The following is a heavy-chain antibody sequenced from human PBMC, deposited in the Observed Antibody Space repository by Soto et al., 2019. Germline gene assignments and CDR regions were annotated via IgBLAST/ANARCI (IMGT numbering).Heavy chain of an antibody. CDR2: IIPVYGAT. D-gene: IGHD1-26*01. J-gene: IGHJ2*01. CDR1: GGTFSSYA. V-gene: IGHV1-69*06. CDR3: ARDSVGSSWYFDL. Sequence: QVQLVQSGAEVKKPGSSVKVSCKASGGTFSSYAISWVRQAPGQGLEWMGGIIPVYGATNSAQKFRGRVTITADKSTATAYMELSSLTSEDTAVYYCARDSVGSSWYFDLWGRGTLVTVSS.